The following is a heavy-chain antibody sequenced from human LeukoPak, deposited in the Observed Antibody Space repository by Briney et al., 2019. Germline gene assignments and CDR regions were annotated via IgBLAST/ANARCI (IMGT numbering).Heavy chain of an antibody. V-gene: IGHV1-46*01. CDR2: FNPSGGST. CDR3: ARRVGWGSGGYMDV. Sequence: ASVKVSCKASGYTFTGYYIHWVRQAPGQGLEWMGMFNPSGGSTTYAQDFQGRITMTRDTSTSTVYMELSSLRSEDTAVYYCARRVGWGSGGYMDVWGKGTTVTISS. CDR1: GYTFTGYY. D-gene: IGHD3-10*01. J-gene: IGHJ6*03.